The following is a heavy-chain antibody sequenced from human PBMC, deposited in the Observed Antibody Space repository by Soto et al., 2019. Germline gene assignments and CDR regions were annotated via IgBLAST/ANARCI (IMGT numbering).Heavy chain of an antibody. CDR2: FITMFSSP. Sequence: RASVKVSCKASGGTYSSYVISWVRQAPGHGLQWVGSFITMFSSPKYAQQFQGRLTFTADESTRTGYMEISSLRSEDSAMYFCARESSIGSYSFDSWCQGTPVTVSS. V-gene: IGHV1-69*13. CDR3: ARESSIGSYSFDS. D-gene: IGHD6-19*01. CDR1: GGTYSSYV. J-gene: IGHJ4*02.